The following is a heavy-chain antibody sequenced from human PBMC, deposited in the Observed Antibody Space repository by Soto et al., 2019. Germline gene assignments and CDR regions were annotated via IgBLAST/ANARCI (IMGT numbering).Heavy chain of an antibody. D-gene: IGHD3-10*01. CDR2: IYYSGST. V-gene: IGHV4-39*01. Sequence: QLQLQESGPGLVKPSETLSLTCTVSGGSISSSSYYWGWIRQPPGKGLEWIGSIYYSGSTYYNPSLKSRVTISVDTSKNQFSLKLSSVTAADTAVYYCASFSLLWFGEFSDAFDIWGQGTMVTVSS. CDR1: GGSISSSSYY. J-gene: IGHJ3*02. CDR3: ASFSLLWFGEFSDAFDI.